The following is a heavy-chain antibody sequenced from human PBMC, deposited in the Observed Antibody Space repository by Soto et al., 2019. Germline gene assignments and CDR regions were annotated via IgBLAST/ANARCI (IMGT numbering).Heavy chain of an antibody. J-gene: IGHJ6*02. CDR3: ASQGGEGYSYGVYYYYGMDV. CDR1: GGSISSYY. V-gene: IGHV4-59*01. Sequence: PSETLSLTCTVSGGSISSYYWSWIRQPPGKGLEWIGYIYYSGSTNYNPSLKSRVTISVDTSKNQFSLKLSSVTAADTAVYYCASQGGEGYSYGVYYYYGMDVWGQGTTVTVS. D-gene: IGHD5-18*01. CDR2: IYYSGST.